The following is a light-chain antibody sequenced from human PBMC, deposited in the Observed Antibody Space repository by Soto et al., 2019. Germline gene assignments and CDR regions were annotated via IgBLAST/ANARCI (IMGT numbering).Light chain of an antibody. Sequence: DIQMTQSPSSLSASVGDRVTITCRASQSISKYLNWYQQKPGKAPKVLIYAASSLESGVPSRFSGSGSGTDFTLTVSSLQPEDFATYYCQQGNSSPWTFGQGNKVEIK. V-gene: IGKV1-39*01. CDR2: AAS. CDR1: QSISKY. J-gene: IGKJ1*01. CDR3: QQGNSSPWT.